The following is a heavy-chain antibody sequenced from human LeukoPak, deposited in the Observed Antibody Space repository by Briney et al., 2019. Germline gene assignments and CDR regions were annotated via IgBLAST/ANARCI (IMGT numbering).Heavy chain of an antibody. CDR3: ARYGDYDSSYYYYYMDV. J-gene: IGHJ6*03. CDR2: INPNSGGT. Sequence: ASVKVSCKASGYTFTGYYMHWVRQAPGQALEWMGRINPNSGGTNYAQKFQGRVTMTRDTSISTADMELSSLRSDDTAVYYCARYGDYDSSYYYYYMDVWGKGTTVTVSS. CDR1: GYTFTGYY. D-gene: IGHD4-17*01. V-gene: IGHV1-2*06.